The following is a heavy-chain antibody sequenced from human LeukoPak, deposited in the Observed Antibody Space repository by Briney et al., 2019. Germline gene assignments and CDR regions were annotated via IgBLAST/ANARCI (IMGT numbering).Heavy chain of an antibody. D-gene: IGHD2-2*01. J-gene: IGHJ5*02. Sequence: SETLSLTCTVSGGSISSYYWSWIRQPPGKGLEWSGYIYYSGSTNYNPSLKSRVTISVDTSKNQFSLKLSSVTAADTAVYYCARHARYCSSTSCYWFDPWGQGTLVTVSS. CDR3: ARHARYCSSTSCYWFDP. CDR1: GGSISSYY. V-gene: IGHV4-59*08. CDR2: IYYSGST.